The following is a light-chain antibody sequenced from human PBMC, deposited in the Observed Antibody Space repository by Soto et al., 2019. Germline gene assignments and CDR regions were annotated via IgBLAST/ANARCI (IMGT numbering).Light chain of an antibody. Sequence: DIVMTQSPDSLAVSLGERATINCKSSRNVLYRSNNKNYLAWYQQKPGQPPKLLIYWASTRESGVPDRFTGSGSGTDFTLTINSLRADDVAVYYCQQYYTTPPAFGQGTKLEIK. CDR3: QQYYTTPPA. V-gene: IGKV4-1*01. CDR2: WAS. J-gene: IGKJ2*01. CDR1: RNVLYRSNNKNY.